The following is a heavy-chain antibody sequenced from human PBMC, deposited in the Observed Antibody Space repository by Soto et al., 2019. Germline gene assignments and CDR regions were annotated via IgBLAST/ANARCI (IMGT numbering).Heavy chain of an antibody. J-gene: IGHJ6*02. D-gene: IGHD2-2*01. V-gene: IGHV5-51*01. CDR1: GYSFTSYW. Sequence: PGESLKISCKGSGYSFTSYWIGWVRQMPGKGLEWMGIIYPGDSDTSYSPSFQGQVTTSADKSISTANLQWSSLKASDTAMYYCARSDCSSTSCYEGVYYYYYGMDVWGQGTTVTVSS. CDR2: IYPGDSDT. CDR3: ARSDCSSTSCYEGVYYYYYGMDV.